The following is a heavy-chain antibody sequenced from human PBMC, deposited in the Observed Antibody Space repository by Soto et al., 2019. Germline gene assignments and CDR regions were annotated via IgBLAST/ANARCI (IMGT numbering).Heavy chain of an antibody. CDR1: GFIFNAYA. CDR3: ARVASDYINSADH. CDR2: IGGSGGNT. V-gene: IGHV3-23*01. J-gene: IGHJ4*02. Sequence: EVQLLESGGGLVQPGGSLRLSCAASGFIFNAYAMTWVRQAPGKGLEWGSGIGGSGGNTYYAASVKGRFTISRDNSKDTVDMEMNRVRVDDTAVYYCARVASDYINSADHWGQGILVTVSS. D-gene: IGHD4-4*01.